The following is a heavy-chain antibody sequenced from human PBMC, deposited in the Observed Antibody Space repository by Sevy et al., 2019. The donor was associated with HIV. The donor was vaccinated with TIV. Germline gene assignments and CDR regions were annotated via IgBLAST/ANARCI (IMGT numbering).Heavy chain of an antibody. Sequence: ASVKVSCKVSGGTFSSYAISWVRQAPGQGLEWMGGIIPIFGTANYAQKFQGRVTITADESTSTAYMELSSLRSEDTAVYYCARGARGYSGYDSYYFDYWGQGTLVTVSS. CDR2: IIPIFGTA. J-gene: IGHJ4*02. CDR3: ARGARGYSGYDSYYFDY. V-gene: IGHV1-69*13. CDR1: GGTFSSYA. D-gene: IGHD5-12*01.